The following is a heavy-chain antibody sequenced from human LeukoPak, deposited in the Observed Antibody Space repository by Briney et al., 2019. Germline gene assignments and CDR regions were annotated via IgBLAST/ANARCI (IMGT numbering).Heavy chain of an antibody. CDR2: IKQDGSEK. J-gene: IGHJ5*02. CDR1: GFTFSSYW. V-gene: IGHV3-7*01. Sequence: GGSLRLSCAASGFTFSSYWMSWVRQAPGKGLEWVANIKQDGSEKYYVDSVKDRFTISRDNAKNSLYLQMNSLRAEDTAVYYCARDGRSYSNYGVDWFDPWGQGTLVTVSS. D-gene: IGHD4-11*01. CDR3: ARDGRSYSNYGVDWFDP.